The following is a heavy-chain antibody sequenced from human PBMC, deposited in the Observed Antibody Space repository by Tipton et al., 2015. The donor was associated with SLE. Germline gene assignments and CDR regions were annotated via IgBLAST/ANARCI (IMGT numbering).Heavy chain of an antibody. CDR3: ARQGTGFGSGRDDY. CDR2: ISYRGNT. V-gene: IGHV4-59*01. Sequence: TLSLTCNVFGGSISSYYWSWIRQSPGKGLEWIAYISYRGNTDYNPSLKSRVTISVDTSKNQFSLKLSSVTAADTAVYYCARQGTGFGSGRDDYWGQGILVTVSS. CDR1: GGSISSYY. D-gene: IGHD1-14*01. J-gene: IGHJ4*02.